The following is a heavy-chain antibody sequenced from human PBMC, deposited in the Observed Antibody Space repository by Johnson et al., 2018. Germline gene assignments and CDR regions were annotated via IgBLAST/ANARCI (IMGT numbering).Heavy chain of an antibody. CDR2: ISSSSSDI. Sequence: VQLVESGGGLVKPGGSLRLSCAASGFTFSSYSMNWVRQAPGKGLEWVSSISSSSSDIYYADSVKGRVTISRDNAKNSLFLQMNSLRAEDTAVYYCARTVGATSAYYYGMDVWGQGTTVTVSS. D-gene: IGHD1-26*01. CDR3: ARTVGATSAYYYGMDV. CDR1: GFTFSSYS. V-gene: IGHV3-21*01. J-gene: IGHJ6*02.